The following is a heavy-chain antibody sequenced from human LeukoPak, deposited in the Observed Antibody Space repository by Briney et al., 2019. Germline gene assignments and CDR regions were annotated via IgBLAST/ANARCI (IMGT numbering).Heavy chain of an antibody. V-gene: IGHV4-34*01. CDR2: INHSGST. D-gene: IGHD3-16*01. J-gene: IGHJ4*02. CDR1: GGSFSGYY. Sequence: SETLSLTCAVYGGSFSGYYWSWIRQPPGKGLEWIGEINHSGSTNYNPSLKSRVTISVDTSKNQFSLKLSSVTAADTAVYYCARLTPTACLGYWGQGTLVTVSS. CDR3: ARLTPTACLGY.